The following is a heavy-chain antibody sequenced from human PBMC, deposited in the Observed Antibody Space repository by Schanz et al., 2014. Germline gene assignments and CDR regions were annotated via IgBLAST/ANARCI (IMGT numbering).Heavy chain of an antibody. V-gene: IGHV3-13*05. CDR3: ARSRTGDCRRPSCPYYFDS. Sequence: EVQLVESGGGLVQPGGSLRLSCAASGFTFSNYDMHWVRQAIGKGLEWVSGIGPASDPYYAGSVKGRLTISRENGETSLYPQMNRLRAGDTAVYYCARSRTGDCRRPSCPYYFDSWGQGTLVTVSS. J-gene: IGHJ4*02. CDR2: IGPASDP. D-gene: IGHD2-2*01. CDR1: GFTFSNYD.